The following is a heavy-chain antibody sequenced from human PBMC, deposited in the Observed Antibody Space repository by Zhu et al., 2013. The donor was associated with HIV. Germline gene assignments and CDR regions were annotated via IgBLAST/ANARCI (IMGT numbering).Heavy chain of an antibody. Sequence: QVXLVQSGDEVKKPGASVKVSCKASGYIFTSYGISWVRQAPGQGLGWMGWISAKHGNTTYNQNFVGRLTMTADTATNTAYMDVTDLRLDDTAVYYCARTPYLGYCASLTCPTYYFDEWGQGVLITVSS. CDR2: ISAKHGNT. D-gene: IGHD7-27*01. J-gene: IGHJ4*02. CDR3: ARTPYLGYCASLTCPTYYFDE. V-gene: IGHV1-18*01. CDR1: GYIFTSYG.